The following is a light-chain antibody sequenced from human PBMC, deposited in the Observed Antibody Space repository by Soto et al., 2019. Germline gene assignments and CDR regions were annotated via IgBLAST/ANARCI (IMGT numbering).Light chain of an antibody. J-gene: IGKJ1*01. V-gene: IGKV3-20*01. CDR2: GAS. Sequence: EIVLTQSPGTLSLSPGEGATLSCRASRSVSGNYLAWYQQRPGQAPRLLIYGASSRATGIPDRFSGSGSGTDFTLTISRLEPEDFAVYYCQASKTFGLGTKVDIK. CDR1: RSVSGNY. CDR3: QASKT.